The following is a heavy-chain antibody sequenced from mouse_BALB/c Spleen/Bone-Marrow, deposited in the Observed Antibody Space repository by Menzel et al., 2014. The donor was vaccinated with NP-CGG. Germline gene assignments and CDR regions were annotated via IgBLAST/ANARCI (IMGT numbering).Heavy chain of an antibody. CDR3: ARALYDYDDLYCAMDY. Sequence: VQLQQSGPGLVAPSQSLSITCTVSGFSLTGYGVNWVRQPPGKGLEWLGMLWGDGSPDYNSALKSRLSISKDNSKSQVFLKMNSLQTDDTARYYCARALYDYDDLYCAMDYWGQGTSVTVSS. D-gene: IGHD2-4*01. J-gene: IGHJ4*01. CDR1: GFSLTGYG. V-gene: IGHV2-6-7*01. CDR2: LWGDGSP.